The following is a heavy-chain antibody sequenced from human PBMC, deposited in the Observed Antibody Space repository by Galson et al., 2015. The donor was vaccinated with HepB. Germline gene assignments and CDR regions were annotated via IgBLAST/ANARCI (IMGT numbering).Heavy chain of an antibody. CDR3: ARAVDTAMYGGY. J-gene: IGHJ4*02. V-gene: IGHV3-48*02. Sequence: SLRLSCAASEFTFSSYSMNWVRQAPGKGLEWASYISSSSSTIYYADSVKGRFTISRDNAKNSLYLQMNSLRDEDTAVYYCARAVDTAMYGGYWGQGTLVTVSS. CDR1: EFTFSSYS. CDR2: ISSSSSTI. D-gene: IGHD5-18*01.